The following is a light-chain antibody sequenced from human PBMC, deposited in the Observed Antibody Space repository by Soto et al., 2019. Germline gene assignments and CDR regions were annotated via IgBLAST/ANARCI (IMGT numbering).Light chain of an antibody. CDR3: QQYNNWPLT. Sequence: MSQSPSTLSVSPGERATLSCRAGQSVSSNLAWYQQKPGQAPRLLIYGASSRATGIPVRFSGSGAGTEFTLTISSLQSEDFAVYYCQQYNNWPLTFGQGTRLEIK. CDR2: GAS. V-gene: IGKV3-15*01. CDR1: QSVSSN. J-gene: IGKJ5*01.